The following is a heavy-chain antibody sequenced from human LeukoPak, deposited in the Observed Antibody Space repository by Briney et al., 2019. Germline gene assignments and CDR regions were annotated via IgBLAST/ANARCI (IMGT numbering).Heavy chain of an antibody. J-gene: IGHJ6*03. D-gene: IGHD3-10*01. CDR1: GYTFTSYY. Sequence: ASVKVSCKASGYTFTSYYMHWVRQAPGQGLEWMGIINPSGGSTSYAQKFQGRVTMTRDTSTSTVHMELSSLRSEDTAVYYCARGRGELVYYYYYYMDVWGKGTTVTISS. CDR2: INPSGGST. V-gene: IGHV1-46*01. CDR3: ARGRGELVYYYYYYMDV.